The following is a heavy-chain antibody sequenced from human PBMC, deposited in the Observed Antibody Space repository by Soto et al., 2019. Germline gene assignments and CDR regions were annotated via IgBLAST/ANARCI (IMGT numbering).Heavy chain of an antibody. CDR1: AFTFTNSA. CDR3: AADKGGYDFWSGPTIGLDV. J-gene: IGHJ6*02. D-gene: IGHD3-3*01. CDR2: IVVGNGNT. Sequence: SVKVSCKVSAFTFTNSAVQWVRQARGQRPEWIGWIVVGNGNTNYAQKFQGRVTITRDMSTTTVYLELSSLRSEDTAVYYCAADKGGYDFWSGPTIGLDVWGQGTTVTVSS. V-gene: IGHV1-58*01.